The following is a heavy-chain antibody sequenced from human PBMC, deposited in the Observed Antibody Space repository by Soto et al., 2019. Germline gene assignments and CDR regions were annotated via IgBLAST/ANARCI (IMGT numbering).Heavy chain of an antibody. CDR1: GGSISTDY. CDR2: IYYSGST. V-gene: IGHV4-59*01. J-gene: IGHJ6*03. CDR3: GRRHGNYYYYMDV. Sequence: SETLSLTCTVSGGSISTDYWSWIRQPPGKGLEWIGYIYYSGSTNYNPSLKSRVTLSVDTSKNQFSLKLSSVTAADTAVYYCGRRHGNYYYYMDVWGKGTTVTVSS.